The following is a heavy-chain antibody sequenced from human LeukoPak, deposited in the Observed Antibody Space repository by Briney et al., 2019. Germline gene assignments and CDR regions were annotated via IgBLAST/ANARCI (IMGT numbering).Heavy chain of an antibody. Sequence: SQTLSLTCAISGDSVSSNSAAWNWVRQSPSRGLEWLGRTYYRSKWYNDYAESVKSRITINPDTSKNQFSLQLDSVTPDDTAVYYCARELHRGLGFNYFDYWGQGTLVTVSS. CDR1: GDSVSSNSAA. D-gene: IGHD3-16*01. J-gene: IGHJ4*02. CDR3: ARELHRGLGFNYFDY. CDR2: TYYRSKWYN. V-gene: IGHV6-1*01.